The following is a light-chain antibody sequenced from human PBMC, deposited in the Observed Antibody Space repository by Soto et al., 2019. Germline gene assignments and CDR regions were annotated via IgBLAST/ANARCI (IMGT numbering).Light chain of an antibody. CDR3: QPRSHSIT. CDR1: QSIAHY. V-gene: IGKV3-11*01. J-gene: IGKJ5*01. Sequence: EIVLTQYPATLSLSPGERATLSCRASQSIAHYLAWYHQRPGQAPMLLISAASNRATGVPARFSVSESRTDFTLPISSIPSEDFALDDCQPRSHSITFGQGTRLEIK. CDR2: AAS.